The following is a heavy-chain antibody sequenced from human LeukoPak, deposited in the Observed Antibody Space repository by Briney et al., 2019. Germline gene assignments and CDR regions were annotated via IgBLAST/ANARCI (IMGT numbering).Heavy chain of an antibody. J-gene: IGHJ4*02. CDR1: GFTFSSYG. CDR3: AKDQQLQPFHY. V-gene: IGHV3-30*02. Sequence: GSMRLSCAASGFTFSSYGMHWVRQAPGKGLDWVAFIRYDGSSKFYADSVKGRFTISRDNSKNALYLQMNSLRAEDTAMYYCAKDQQLQPFHYWGQGTLVTVSS. CDR2: IRYDGSSK. D-gene: IGHD1-1*01.